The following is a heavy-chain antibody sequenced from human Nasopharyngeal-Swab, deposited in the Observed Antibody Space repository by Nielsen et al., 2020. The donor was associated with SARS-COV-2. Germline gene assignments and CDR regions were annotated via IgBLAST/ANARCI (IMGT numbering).Heavy chain of an antibody. CDR1: GYSISSGYY. D-gene: IGHD6-19*01. V-gene: IGHV4-38-2*02. CDR2: IYRSGST. J-gene: IGHJ4*02. CDR3: ARGGYSSGWVVY. Sequence: SETLSLTCTVSGYSISSGYYWGWIRQPPGKGLEWIGSIYRSGSTYYNPSLKSRVTISVDTSKNQFSLKLSSVTAADTAVYYCARGGYSSGWVVYWGQGTLVTVPS.